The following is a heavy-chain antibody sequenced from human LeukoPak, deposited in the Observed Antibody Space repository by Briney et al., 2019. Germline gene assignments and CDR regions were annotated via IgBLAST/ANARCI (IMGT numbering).Heavy chain of an antibody. Sequence: GGSLRLSCAASGFTFSSYWIHWVRQAPGRGLVWVSRINFDGSSTNYADSVKGRFTISRDNAKNTLYLEMSSLRAEDTAVYYCARDNYGAYDIWGQGTMVTVSS. V-gene: IGHV3-74*01. CDR2: INFDGSST. CDR1: GFTFSSYW. D-gene: IGHD4-11*01. J-gene: IGHJ3*02. CDR3: ARDNYGAYDI.